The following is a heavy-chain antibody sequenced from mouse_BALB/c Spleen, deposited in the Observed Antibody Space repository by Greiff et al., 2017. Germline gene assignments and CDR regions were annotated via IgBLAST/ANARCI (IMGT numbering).Heavy chain of an antibody. Sequence: EVPVVESGGGLVKPGGSLKLACAASGFTFSSYAMSWVRQTPGKRLEWVASISSSGSTYYPDSVKGRITISRDNARNILYLQMRSLRSENTAMYYCERYYGSSYYFDYWGQGTTLTVSS. J-gene: IGHJ2*01. V-gene: IGHV5-6-5*01. CDR1: GFTFSSYA. CDR3: ERYYGSSYYFDY. D-gene: IGHD1-1*01. CDR2: ISSSGST.